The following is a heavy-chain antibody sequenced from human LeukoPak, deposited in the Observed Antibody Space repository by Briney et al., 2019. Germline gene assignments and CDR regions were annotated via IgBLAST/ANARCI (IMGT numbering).Heavy chain of an antibody. J-gene: IGHJ6*03. V-gene: IGHV3-21*01. Sequence: GGSLRLSCAASGFAFSSYNMNWVRQAPGKGLEWVSSITSSSSYIYYADSVKGRFTISRDNAKNSLYLQMNSLRAEDTAVYYCARNKAATITNYYYYYMDVWGKGTTVTVSS. CDR2: ITSSSSYI. D-gene: IGHD5-12*01. CDR3: ARNKAATITNYYYYYMDV. CDR1: GFAFSSYN.